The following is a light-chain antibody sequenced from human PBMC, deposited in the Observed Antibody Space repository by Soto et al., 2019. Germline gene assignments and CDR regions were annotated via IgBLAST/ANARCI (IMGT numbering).Light chain of an antibody. CDR2: GAS. CDR1: QSVGSSY. CDR3: QQYDSSPWT. Sequence: EIVLTQSPGTLSLSPGERATLSCRASQSVGSSYLAWYQQKPGQAPRLLIYGASSRATGIPDRFSGSGSGTDITLTISRLEPEDVAVYYCQQYDSSPWTFGQGTKVEIK. V-gene: IGKV3-20*01. J-gene: IGKJ1*01.